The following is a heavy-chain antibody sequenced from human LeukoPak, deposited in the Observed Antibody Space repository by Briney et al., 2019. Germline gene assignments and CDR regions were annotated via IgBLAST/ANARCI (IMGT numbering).Heavy chain of an antibody. Sequence: PGGSLRLSCEVSGFTFSRHSMSWVRQAPGKGLEWVANIKEDGTEKYYVGSVEGRFTISRDNARNTLFLQMNSLRVEDTAVYFCARESGDYGSADMPGYYYYMDVWAKGTTVIVSS. D-gene: IGHD3-10*01. J-gene: IGHJ6*03. CDR1: GFTFSRHS. V-gene: IGHV3-7*01. CDR2: IKEDGTEK. CDR3: ARESGDYGSADMPGYYYYMDV.